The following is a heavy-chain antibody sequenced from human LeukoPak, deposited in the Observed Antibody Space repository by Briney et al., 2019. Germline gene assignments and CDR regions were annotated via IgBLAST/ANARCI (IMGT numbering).Heavy chain of an antibody. Sequence: GGSLRLSCAASGFTFSSYAMHWVRQAPGKGLEWVAVISYDGSNKYYADSVKGRFTISRDNSKNTLYLQMNCLRAEDTAVYYCARDGPDSSGYYFDYWGQGTLVTVSS. V-gene: IGHV3-30-3*01. J-gene: IGHJ4*02. CDR2: ISYDGSNK. D-gene: IGHD3-22*01. CDR1: GFTFSSYA. CDR3: ARDGPDSSGYYFDY.